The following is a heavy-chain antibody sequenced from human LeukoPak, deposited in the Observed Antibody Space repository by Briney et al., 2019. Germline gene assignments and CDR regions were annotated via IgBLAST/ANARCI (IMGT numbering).Heavy chain of an antibody. CDR2: IYYSGST. CDR3: ARDRVRGNSNPYFDY. J-gene: IGHJ4*02. D-gene: IGHD4-11*01. CDR1: GGSISSGGYS. V-gene: IGHV4-61*08. Sequence: SETLSLTCAVSGGSISSGGYSWSWIRQPPGKGLEWIGYIYYSGSTNYNASPKSRVTILVDTSKNQFSLKLSSVTAADTAVYYCARDRVRGNSNPYFDYWGQGTLVTVSS.